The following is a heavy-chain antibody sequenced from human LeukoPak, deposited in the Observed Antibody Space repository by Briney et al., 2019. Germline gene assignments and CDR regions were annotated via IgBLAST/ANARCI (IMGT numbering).Heavy chain of an antibody. CDR1: GFTFSSYG. CDR3: ARGEYYYDSSGLCFDY. D-gene: IGHD3-22*01. CDR2: IWYDGSNK. J-gene: IGHJ4*02. V-gene: IGHV3-33*01. Sequence: GGSLRLSCAASGFTFSSYGMHWVRQAPGKGLEWVAVIWYDGSNKYYADSVKGRFTISRDNSKNTLYLQMNSLRAEDMAVYYCARGEYYYDSSGLCFDYWGQGTLVTVSS.